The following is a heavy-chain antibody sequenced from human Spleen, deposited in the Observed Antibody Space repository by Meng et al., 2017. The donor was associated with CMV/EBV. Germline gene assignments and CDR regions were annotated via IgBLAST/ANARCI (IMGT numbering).Heavy chain of an antibody. V-gene: IGHV3-20*04. CDR3: ARLPRSTFGIFHFDY. D-gene: IGHD3-10*01. CDR1: GFTFSSYS. Sequence: GESLKISCAASGFTFSSYSMNWVRQAPGKGLEWVSGINWDGSRTGYADSVKGRFTISRDNAKTSLYLQMNSLRAEDTALYYCARLPRSTFGIFHFDYWGQGTLVTVSS. CDR2: INWDGSRT. J-gene: IGHJ4*02.